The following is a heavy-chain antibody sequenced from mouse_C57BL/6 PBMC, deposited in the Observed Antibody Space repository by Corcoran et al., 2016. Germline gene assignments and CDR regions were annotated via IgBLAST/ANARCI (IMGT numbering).Heavy chain of an antibody. CDR1: GYTFTDYY. Sequence: QVQLKQSGAELVRPGASVKLSCKASGYTFTDYYINWVKQRPGQGLEWIARIYPGSGNTYYNEKFKGKATLTAEKSSSTAYMQLSSLTSEDSAVYFCARWGYYGSSYDAMDYWGQGTSVTVSS. V-gene: IGHV1-76*01. J-gene: IGHJ4*01. D-gene: IGHD1-1*01. CDR3: ARWGYYGSSYDAMDY. CDR2: IYPGSGNT.